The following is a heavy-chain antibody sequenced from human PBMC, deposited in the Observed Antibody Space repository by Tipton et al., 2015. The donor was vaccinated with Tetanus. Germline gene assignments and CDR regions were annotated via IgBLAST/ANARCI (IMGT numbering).Heavy chain of an antibody. CDR2: IHFGGDT. CDR1: GASISNNFFY. V-gene: IGHV4-39*01. D-gene: IGHD3-22*01. CDR3: ARLSSSANDAHAFDI. Sequence: TLSLTCTVSGASISNNFFYWGWIRQSPGRGLEWIGTIHFGGDTAYNLSLRSRVTISVDTSKIQFSLKVSSVTAADTAVYYCARLSSSANDAHAFDIWGQGTMVPVSS. J-gene: IGHJ3*02.